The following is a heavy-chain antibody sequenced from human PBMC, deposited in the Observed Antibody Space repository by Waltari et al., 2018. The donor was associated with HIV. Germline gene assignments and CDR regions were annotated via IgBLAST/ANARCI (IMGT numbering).Heavy chain of an antibody. CDR2: IKGGGSTT. Sequence: EVQLVESGGGLVQPGGSLRLSCAASGFTFSSYWMHWVRQAPGNGLVWVSRIKGGGSTTSYADSVKGRFTISRDNAKNTLYLQMNSLRAEDTAVYYCARIAYDSSGYGWFDPWGQGTLVTVSS. J-gene: IGHJ5*02. V-gene: IGHV3-74*01. CDR3: ARIAYDSSGYGWFDP. D-gene: IGHD3-22*01. CDR1: GFTFSSYW.